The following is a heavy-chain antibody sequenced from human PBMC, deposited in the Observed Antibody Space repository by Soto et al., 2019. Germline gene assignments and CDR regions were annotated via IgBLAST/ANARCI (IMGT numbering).Heavy chain of an antibody. CDR3: ARSRSGYYYDLDDAFDI. CDR2: IYPGDSDT. V-gene: IGHV5-51*01. Sequence: GESLKISCKGSGYSFTSYWIGWVRQMPGKGLEWMGIIYPGDSDTRYSPSFQGQVTISADKSISTAYLQWSSLKASDTAMYYCARSRSGYYYDLDDAFDIWRQGTMVTVSS. D-gene: IGHD3-22*01. CDR1: GYSFTSYW. J-gene: IGHJ3*02.